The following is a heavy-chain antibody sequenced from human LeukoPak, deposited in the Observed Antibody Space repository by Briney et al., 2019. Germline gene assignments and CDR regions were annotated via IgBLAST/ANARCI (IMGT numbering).Heavy chain of an antibody. D-gene: IGHD4-11*01. Sequence: SETLSLTCAVYGGSFSGYYWSWIRQPPGKGLEWIGEINHSGSTNYNPSLKRRVTISVDTSKYQFSLKLSSVTAADTAVYFCARGRVSSSTWYSTYYYYFYMDVWGKGTTVTISS. CDR3: ARGRVSSSTWYSTYYYYFYMDV. CDR1: GGSFSGYY. J-gene: IGHJ6*03. CDR2: INHSGST. V-gene: IGHV4-34*01.